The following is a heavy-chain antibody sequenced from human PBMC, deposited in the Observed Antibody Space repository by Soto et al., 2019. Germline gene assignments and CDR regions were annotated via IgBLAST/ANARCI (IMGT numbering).Heavy chain of an antibody. CDR3: ARGGYDFWSGYYIH. D-gene: IGHD3-3*01. CDR1: GGSISSGGYY. V-gene: IGHV4-31*11. Sequence: SETLSLTCAVSGGSISSGGYYWSWIRQHPGKGLEWIGYIYYSGSTYYNPSLKSRVTISVDTSKNQFSLKLSSVTAADTAVYYCARGGYDFWSGYYIHWGQGTLVTVSS. CDR2: IYYSGST. J-gene: IGHJ4*02.